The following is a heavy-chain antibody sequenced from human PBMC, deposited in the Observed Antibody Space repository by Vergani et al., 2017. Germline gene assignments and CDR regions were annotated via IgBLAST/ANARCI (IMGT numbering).Heavy chain of an antibody. J-gene: IGHJ6*02. Sequence: QVQLVESGGGLVKPGGSLRLSCAASGFTFSAYYMSWIRQAPGKGLEWVSYISSSSSYTNYADSVKGRFTISRDNAKNSLYLQMNSLRAEDTAVYYCARLAGSGGLAYDYYYGMDVWGQGTTVTVSS. CDR3: ARLAGSGGLAYDYYYGMDV. D-gene: IGHD3-10*01. V-gene: IGHV3-11*05. CDR1: GFTFSAYY. CDR2: ISSSSSYT.